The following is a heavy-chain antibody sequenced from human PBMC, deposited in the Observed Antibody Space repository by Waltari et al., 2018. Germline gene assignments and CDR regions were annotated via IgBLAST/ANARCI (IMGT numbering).Heavy chain of an antibody. CDR1: GFTFSNYD. D-gene: IGHD1-26*01. J-gene: IGHJ3*02. CDR2: ITSSGRTT. CDR3: ARARETFDAFDI. V-gene: IGHV3-48*03. Sequence: EVQLVESGGGSAQPGGSLRLSCAASGFTFSNYDMNWVRQAPGKGLEWVSYITSSGRTTHYADSVKCRFTISRDNAKNSLYLQMNSLRAEDTAAYSCARARETFDAFDIWGQGTMVTVSS.